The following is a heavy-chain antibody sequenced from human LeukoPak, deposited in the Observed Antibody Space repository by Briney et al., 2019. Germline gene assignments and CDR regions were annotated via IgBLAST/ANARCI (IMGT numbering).Heavy chain of an antibody. D-gene: IGHD2-15*01. CDR2: INHSGST. J-gene: IGHJ4*02. CDR1: GGSFSGYY. Sequence: SETLSLTCAVYGGSFSGYYWSWIRQPPGKGLEWIGEINHSGSTNYNPSLKSRVTISVDTSKNQFSLKLSSVTAADTAVYYCARHARPATPKNYFDYWGQGTLVTVSS. V-gene: IGHV4-34*01. CDR3: ARHARPATPKNYFDY.